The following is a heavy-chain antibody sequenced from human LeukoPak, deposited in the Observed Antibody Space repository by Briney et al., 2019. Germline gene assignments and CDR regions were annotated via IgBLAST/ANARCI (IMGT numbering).Heavy chain of an antibody. CDR3: ARDREMGTIRNGFDV. D-gene: IGHD5-24*01. CDR2: ISTSSSYI. CDR1: GFTFSAYS. J-gene: IGHJ3*01. Sequence: PGGSLRLSCAASGFTFSAYSMNWVRHAPGKGLEWFSSISTSSSYIYYADSVKGRFTVSRDNAKNSLFLQMNSLRAEDTALYYCARDREMGTIRNGFDVWGQGTIVSVSS. V-gene: IGHV3-21*01.